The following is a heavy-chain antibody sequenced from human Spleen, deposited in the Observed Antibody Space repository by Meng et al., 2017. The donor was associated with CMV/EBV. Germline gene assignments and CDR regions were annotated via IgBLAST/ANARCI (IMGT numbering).Heavy chain of an antibody. V-gene: IGHV4-38-2*02. CDR2: IYHTGNT. CDR1: GYSITSGYY. J-gene: IGHJ4*02. CDR3: ARARFDH. Sequence: SETLSLTCTVSGYSITSGYYWGWIRQPPGKGLEWIGSIYHTGNTYYNPSLKSRVTISVDTSKNQFSLILSSATAADMAVYYCARARFDHWGQGTLVTVSS.